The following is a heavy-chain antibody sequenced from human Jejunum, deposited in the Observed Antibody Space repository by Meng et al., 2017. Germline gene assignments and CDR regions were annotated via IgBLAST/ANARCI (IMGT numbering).Heavy chain of an antibody. CDR1: GFTFDSYT. CDR2: ISTSSTYI. CDR3: ARGNNYGDS. Sequence: EVQLVESGGGLVKPGGSLRLSCAASGFTFDSYTMIWVRQAPGKGLEWVSSISTSSTYINYADSVKGRFTVSRDSAKNSLYLEMNSLRAEDTAVYFCARGNNYGDSWGQGTMVTVSS. J-gene: IGHJ4*02. D-gene: IGHD2/OR15-2a*01. V-gene: IGHV3-21*01.